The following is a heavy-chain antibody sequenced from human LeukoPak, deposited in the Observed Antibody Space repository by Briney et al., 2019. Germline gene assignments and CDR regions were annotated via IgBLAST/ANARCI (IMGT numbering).Heavy chain of an antibody. CDR1: GFTVSSNY. V-gene: IGHV3-53*01. D-gene: IGHD6-6*01. Sequence: GGSLRLSCAASGFTVSSNYMNWVRQAPGKGLEWVSLIYSDGSTYYADSVKGRFIISRDNSANTLYLQMNSLRAEDTAVYYCARFQPIYSNSYAWFDPWGQGTLVTVSS. J-gene: IGHJ5*02. CDR3: ARFQPIYSNSYAWFDP. CDR2: IYSDGST.